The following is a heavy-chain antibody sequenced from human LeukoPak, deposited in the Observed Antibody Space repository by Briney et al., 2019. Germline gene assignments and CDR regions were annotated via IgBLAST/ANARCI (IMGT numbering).Heavy chain of an antibody. Sequence: SETLSLTCTVSGGSISNYYWRWIRQPPGKGLEWIGEMNHSGSTNYNPSLKSRVTISVDTSKNQFSLKLSSVTAADTAVYYCARGDPKRYYYDSSGYRYWGQGTLVTVSS. J-gene: IGHJ4*02. CDR1: GGSISNYY. CDR2: MNHSGST. CDR3: ARGDPKRYYYDSSGYRY. D-gene: IGHD3-22*01. V-gene: IGHV4-34*01.